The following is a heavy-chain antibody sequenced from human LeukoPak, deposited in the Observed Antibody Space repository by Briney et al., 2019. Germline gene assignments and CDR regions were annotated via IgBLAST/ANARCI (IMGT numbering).Heavy chain of an antibody. CDR3: ARGRSNYYGMDV. Sequence: SETLSLTCSVSDGSINSYYWNWIRRPPGMGLEWIGYIYYNGNTNYSPSLKSRVTMSVDTSKSLFSLKVSSVTAADTAVYYCARGRSNYYGMDVWGQGTTVTVSS. D-gene: IGHD1-26*01. CDR1: DGSINSYY. V-gene: IGHV4-59*01. CDR2: IYYNGNT. J-gene: IGHJ6*02.